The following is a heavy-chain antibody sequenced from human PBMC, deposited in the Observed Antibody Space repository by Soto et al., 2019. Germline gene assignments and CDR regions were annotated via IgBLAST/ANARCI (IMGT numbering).Heavy chain of an antibody. CDR2: ISGSGGTT. Sequence: GGSLRLSCAASGFTFSSYAMTWVRQAPGKGLEWVSIISGSGGTTYYADSVKGRFTISRDNSKNTLYLQMNSLRADDTAVYYCAKEDNYYDSSGYYLEYFHHWGQGTLVTVSS. J-gene: IGHJ1*01. D-gene: IGHD3-22*01. CDR1: GFTFSSYA. CDR3: AKEDNYYDSSGYYLEYFHH. V-gene: IGHV3-23*01.